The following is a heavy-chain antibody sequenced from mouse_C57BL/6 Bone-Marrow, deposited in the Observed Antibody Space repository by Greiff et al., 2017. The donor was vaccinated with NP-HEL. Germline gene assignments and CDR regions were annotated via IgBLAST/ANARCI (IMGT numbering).Heavy chain of an antibody. Sequence: EVMLVESGGGLVQPKGSLKLSCAASGFSFNTYAMNWVRQAPGKGLEWVARIRSKSNNYATYYADSVKDRFTISSDDSESMLYLQMNNLKTEDTAMYYCVRHDYSISFAYWGQGTLVTVSA. J-gene: IGHJ3*01. CDR3: VRHDYSISFAY. CDR1: GFSFNTYA. CDR2: IRSKSNNYAT. V-gene: IGHV10-1*01. D-gene: IGHD2-5*01.